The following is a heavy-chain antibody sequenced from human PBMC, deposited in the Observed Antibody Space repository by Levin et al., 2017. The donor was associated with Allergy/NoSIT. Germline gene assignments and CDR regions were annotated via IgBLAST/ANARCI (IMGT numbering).Heavy chain of an antibody. D-gene: IGHD6-19*01. CDR3: TRDHGSGSGWFIDN. V-gene: IGHV3-49*04. J-gene: IGHJ4*02. Sequence: SGGSLRLSCTASGFSFGGYTMSWVRQAPGKGLEWVGFIRSKSYGGTTEYAASVKGRFTISRDDSKSIAYLETNSLKREDTSVYYCTRDHGSGSGWFIDNWGQGTLVTVSS. CDR1: GFSFGGYT. CDR2: IRSKSYGGTT.